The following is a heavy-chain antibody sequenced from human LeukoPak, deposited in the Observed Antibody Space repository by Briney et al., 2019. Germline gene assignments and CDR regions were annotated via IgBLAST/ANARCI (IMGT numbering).Heavy chain of an antibody. Sequence: PSETLSLTCTVSGYSISSGYYWGWIRQPPGKGLEWIGSIYHSGSTYYNPSLKSRVTISVDTSKNQFSLKLSSVTAADTAVYSCARVAYSIFSFDYWGQGTLVTVSS. V-gene: IGHV4-38-2*02. D-gene: IGHD4-11*01. CDR1: GYSISSGYY. CDR2: IYHSGST. CDR3: ARVAYSIFSFDY. J-gene: IGHJ4*02.